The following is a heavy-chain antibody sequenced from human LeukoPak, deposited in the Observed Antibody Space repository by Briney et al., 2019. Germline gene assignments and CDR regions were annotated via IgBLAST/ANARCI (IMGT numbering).Heavy chain of an antibody. V-gene: IGHV4-59*01. CDR3: ARDRGGKNYYDSSGPYPFY. CDR1: GGSISSYY. Sequence: SETLSLTCTVSGGSISSYYWSWIRLPPGKGLEWIGYIYYSGSTNYNPSLKSRVTISVDTSKNQFSLKLSSVTAADTAVYYCARDRGGKNYYDSSGPYPFYWGQGTLVTVSS. D-gene: IGHD3-22*01. CDR2: IYYSGST. J-gene: IGHJ4*02.